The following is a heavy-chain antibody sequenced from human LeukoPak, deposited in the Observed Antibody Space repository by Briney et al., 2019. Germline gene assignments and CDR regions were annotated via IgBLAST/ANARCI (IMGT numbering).Heavy chain of an antibody. V-gene: IGHV4-39*07. D-gene: IGHD3-16*01. CDR1: GGSISSSSYY. CDR2: IYYSGST. Sequence: PSETLSLTCTVSGGSISSSSYYWGWIRQPPGKGLEWIGSIYYSGSTYYNPSLKSRVTISVDTSKNQFSLKLSSVTAADTAVYYCARGGQPDAFDIWGQGTMVTVSS. CDR3: ARGGQPDAFDI. J-gene: IGHJ3*02.